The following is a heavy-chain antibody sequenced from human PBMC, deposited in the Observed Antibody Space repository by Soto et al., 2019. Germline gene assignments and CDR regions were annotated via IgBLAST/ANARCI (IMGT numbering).Heavy chain of an antibody. D-gene: IGHD2-2*01. V-gene: IGHV3-48*01. J-gene: IGHJ4*02. CDR3: ARGPPDIVVVPAAMMPPRFPDY. CDR1: GFTFSSYS. Sequence: GGSLRLSCAASGFTFSSYSMNWVRQAPGKGLEWVSYISSSSSTIYYADSVKGRFTISRDNAKNSLYLQMNSLRAEDTAVYYCARGPPDIVVVPAAMMPPRFPDYWGQGTLVTVSS. CDR2: ISSSSSTI.